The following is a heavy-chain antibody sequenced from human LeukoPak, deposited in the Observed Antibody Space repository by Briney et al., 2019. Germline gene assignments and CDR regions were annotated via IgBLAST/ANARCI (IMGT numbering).Heavy chain of an antibody. CDR3: ARGRGSYYRRADAFDI. CDR2: MNPNSGNT. D-gene: IGHD1-26*01. J-gene: IGHJ3*02. CDR1: GYTFTSYD. Sequence: ASVKFSCKASGYTFTSYDINWVRQATGQGLEWMGWMNPNSGNTGYAQKFQGRVTMTRNTSISTAYMELSSLRSEDTAVYYCARGRGSYYRRADAFDIWGQGTMVTVSS. V-gene: IGHV1-8*01.